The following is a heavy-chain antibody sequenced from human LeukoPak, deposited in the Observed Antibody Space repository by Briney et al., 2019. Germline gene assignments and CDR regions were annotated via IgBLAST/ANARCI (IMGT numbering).Heavy chain of an antibody. D-gene: IGHD3-9*01. CDR1: GYTFTSYA. J-gene: IGHJ6*02. CDR3: ARASYDILTGYQGYYYYGMDV. Sequence: GASVKVSCKASGYTFTSYAMNWVRQAPGQGLEWMGWINTNTGNPTYAQGFTGRFVFSLDTSVSTAYLQISSLKAEDTAVYYCARASYDILTGYQGYYYYGMDVWGQGTTVTVSS. V-gene: IGHV7-4-1*02. CDR2: INTNTGNP.